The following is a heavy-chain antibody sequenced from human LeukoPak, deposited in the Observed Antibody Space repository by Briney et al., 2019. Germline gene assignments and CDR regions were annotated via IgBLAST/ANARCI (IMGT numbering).Heavy chain of an antibody. CDR2: ISSGSSNK. CDR1: GFTFSSYS. J-gene: IGHJ4*02. D-gene: IGHD3-10*01. V-gene: IGHV3-48*01. Sequence: GGSLRLSCAASGFTFSSYSMNWVRQTPEKGLEWVSYISSGSSNKYYADSVKGRFTISRDNAKNSLYLQMNSLRAEDTAVYYCARDRDYYGSGSYDWGQGTLVTVSS. CDR3: ARDRDYYGSGSYD.